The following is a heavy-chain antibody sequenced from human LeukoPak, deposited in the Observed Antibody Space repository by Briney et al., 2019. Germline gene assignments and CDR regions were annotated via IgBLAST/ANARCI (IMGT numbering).Heavy chain of an antibody. CDR3: AKETIPYYYGSGSSRDYFDY. D-gene: IGHD3-10*01. Sequence: QPGGSLRLSCAASGFTFSSYGMHWVRQAPGKGLEWVAFIRYDGSNKYYADSVKGRFTISRDNAKNSLYLQMNSLRAEDTAVYYCAKETIPYYYGSGSSRDYFDYWGQGTLVTVSS. J-gene: IGHJ4*02. CDR2: IRYDGSNK. CDR1: GFTFSSYG. V-gene: IGHV3-30*02.